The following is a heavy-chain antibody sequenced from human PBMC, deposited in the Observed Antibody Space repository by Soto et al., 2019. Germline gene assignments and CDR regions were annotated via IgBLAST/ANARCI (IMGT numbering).Heavy chain of an antibody. Sequence: VQLVQSGAEVKKPGSSVKVSCRASGGTFSNYAISWVRQAPGQGLEWMGWIVPAFGTPNYAQNLQGRITITADDSTTTVYMDLSSLRSEDTAVYYCARGATIFGVAAYSYYEMEVWGQGTTVTVSS. J-gene: IGHJ6*02. V-gene: IGHV1-69*01. CDR1: GGTFSNYA. CDR2: IVPAFGTP. D-gene: IGHD3-3*01. CDR3: ARGATIFGVAAYSYYEMEV.